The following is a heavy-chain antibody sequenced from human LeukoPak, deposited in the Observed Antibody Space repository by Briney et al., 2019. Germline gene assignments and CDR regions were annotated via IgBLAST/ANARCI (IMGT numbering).Heavy chain of an antibody. CDR2: IYTSGST. CDR3: ARQRRGVGVVPYYYYMDV. V-gene: IGHV4-61*02. J-gene: IGHJ6*03. CDR1: GGSISSGSYY. D-gene: IGHD3-3*01. Sequence: PSETLSLTCTVSGGSISSGSYYWSWIRQPAGKGLEWIGRIYTSGSTNYNPSLKSRVTISVDTSKNQFSLKLSSVTAADTALFYCARQRRGVGVVPYYYYMDVWGKGTTVTVSS.